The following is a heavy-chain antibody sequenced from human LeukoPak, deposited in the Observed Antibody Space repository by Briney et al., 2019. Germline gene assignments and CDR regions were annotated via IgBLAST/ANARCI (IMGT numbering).Heavy chain of an antibody. Sequence: GRPLRLSCAASGFTFDDYAMHWVRQAPGKGLEWVSGISWNSGSIGYADSVKGRFTISRDNAKNSLYLQMNSLRAEDTALYYCAKAEYAFDIWGQGTMVTVSS. CDR3: AKAEYAFDI. CDR1: GFTFDDYA. J-gene: IGHJ3*02. CDR2: ISWNSGSI. V-gene: IGHV3-9*01.